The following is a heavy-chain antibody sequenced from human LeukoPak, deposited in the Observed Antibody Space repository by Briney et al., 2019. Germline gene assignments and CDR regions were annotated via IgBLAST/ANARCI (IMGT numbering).Heavy chain of an antibody. CDR3: ARDLSPIAAAGTGDY. CDR1: GGTFSSYA. D-gene: IGHD6-13*01. J-gene: IGHJ4*02. V-gene: IGHV1-69*04. Sequence: SVKVSCKASGGTFSSYAISWVRQAPGQGLEWMGRITPILGIANYAQKFQGRLTINAAKSTSTAYMELSSLRSEDSALYYCARDLSPIAAAGTGDYWGQGTLVTVSS. CDR2: ITPILGIA.